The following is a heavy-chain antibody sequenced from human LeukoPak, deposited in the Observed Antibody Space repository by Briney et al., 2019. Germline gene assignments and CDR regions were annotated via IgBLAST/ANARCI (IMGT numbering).Heavy chain of an antibody. CDR2: ISSSGSTI. Sequence: GGSLRPSCAASGFTFSDYYMSWIRQAPGKALEWVSYISSSGSTIYYADSVKGRFTISRDNAKNSLYLQMNSLRAEDTAVYYCARGASYSSSWLTYFDYWGQGTLVTVSS. D-gene: IGHD6-13*01. V-gene: IGHV3-11*01. J-gene: IGHJ4*02. CDR1: GFTFSDYY. CDR3: ARGASYSSSWLTYFDY.